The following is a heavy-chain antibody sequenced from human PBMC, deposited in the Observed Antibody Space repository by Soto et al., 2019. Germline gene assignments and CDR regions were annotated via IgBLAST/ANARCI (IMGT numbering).Heavy chain of an antibody. CDR2: ISWNSGSI. CDR3: AKDKGERTYSSGWFLDAFDI. V-gene: IGHV3-9*01. CDR1: GFTFDDYA. D-gene: IGHD6-19*01. J-gene: IGHJ3*02. Sequence: EVQLVESGGGLVQPGRSLRLSCAASGFTFDDYAMHLVRQAPGKGLEWVSGISWNSGSIGYADSVKGRFTISRDNAKNSLYLQMNSLRAEDGGLHYCAKDKGERTYSSGWFLDAFDIWGQGTMVTVSS.